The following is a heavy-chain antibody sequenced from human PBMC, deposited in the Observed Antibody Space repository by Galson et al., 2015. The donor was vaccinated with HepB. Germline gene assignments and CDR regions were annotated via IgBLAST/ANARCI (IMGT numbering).Heavy chain of an antibody. Sequence: SLRLSCAASGFTFSSYAMHWVRQAPGKGLEWVAVISYDGSNKYYADSVKGRFTISRDDSENTLYLQMNSLKTEDTAVYYCTTDLGYSSGWYPNWGQGTLVTVSS. V-gene: IGHV3-30*04. J-gene: IGHJ4*02. CDR3: TTDLGYSSGWYPN. D-gene: IGHD6-19*01. CDR1: GFTFSSYA. CDR2: ISYDGSNK.